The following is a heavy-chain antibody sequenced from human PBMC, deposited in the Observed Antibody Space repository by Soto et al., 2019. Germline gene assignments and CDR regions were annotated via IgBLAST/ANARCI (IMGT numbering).Heavy chain of an antibody. CDR2: IRSKAYGGTT. CDR1: GFTFGDYA. J-gene: IGHJ4*02. D-gene: IGHD4-4*01. V-gene: IGHV3-49*04. Sequence: PGGSLRLSCTASGFTFGDYAISWVRQAPGKGLEWVGFIRSKAYGGTTEYAASVKGRFTISRDDSKSIAYLQMNSLKTEDTAVYYCTRDSVVTNYYFDYWGQGTLVTVSS. CDR3: TRDSVVTNYYFDY.